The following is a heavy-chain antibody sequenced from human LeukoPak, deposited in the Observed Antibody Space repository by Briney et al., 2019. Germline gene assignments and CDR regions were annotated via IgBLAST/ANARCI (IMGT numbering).Heavy chain of an antibody. J-gene: IGHJ4*02. CDR3: ARGYDYNFDY. Sequence: PSETLSLTCTVSGGSISNYYWSWIRQPPGKGLEWIGYIYYSGSTNYNPSLKSRVTISVDTSKNQFSLKLSSVTAADTAVYYCARGYDYNFDYWGQGTLVTVSS. D-gene: IGHD5-12*01. CDR2: IYYSGST. V-gene: IGHV4-59*01. CDR1: GGSISNYY.